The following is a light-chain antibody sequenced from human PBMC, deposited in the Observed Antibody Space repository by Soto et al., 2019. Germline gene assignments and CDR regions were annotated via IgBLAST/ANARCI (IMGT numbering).Light chain of an antibody. J-gene: IGLJ2*01. V-gene: IGLV1-44*01. CDR2: GND. Sequence: QSALTQPPSTSGTPGQRVTISCSGSTSNVGKNEVSWYQQLPGTSPKLLIYGNDKWPSGVPDRFSGSKSGTSASLAISGLHSEDEAEYYCATWDDNLDGVVFGGGTQLTVL. CDR1: TSNVGKNE. CDR3: ATWDDNLDGVV.